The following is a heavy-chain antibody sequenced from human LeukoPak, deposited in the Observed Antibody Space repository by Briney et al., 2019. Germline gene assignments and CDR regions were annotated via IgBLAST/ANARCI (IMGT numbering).Heavy chain of an antibody. Sequence: ASAKVSCKASGYTFTSYGISWVRQAPGQGLEWMGWISAYNGNTNYAQKLQGRVTMTTDTSTSTAYMELRSLRSDDTAVYYCAREGWSGYYSYGAFDIWGQGTMVTVSS. CDR1: GYTFTSYG. D-gene: IGHD3-3*01. CDR3: AREGWSGYYSYGAFDI. J-gene: IGHJ3*02. CDR2: ISAYNGNT. V-gene: IGHV1-18*01.